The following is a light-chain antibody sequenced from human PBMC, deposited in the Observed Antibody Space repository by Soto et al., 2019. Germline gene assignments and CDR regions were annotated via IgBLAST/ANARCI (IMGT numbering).Light chain of an antibody. CDR1: SSDVGGYNY. CDR2: DVS. V-gene: IGLV2-14*01. Sequence: QSVLTQPASLSGSPGQSITISCTGTSSDVGGYNYVSWYQQHPGKAPKLIIYDVSNRPSGVSNRFSGSKSGNTASLTISGLQAEDEADYYCSSYTSSSTYVFGTGTKVTVL. CDR3: SSYTSSSTYV. J-gene: IGLJ1*01.